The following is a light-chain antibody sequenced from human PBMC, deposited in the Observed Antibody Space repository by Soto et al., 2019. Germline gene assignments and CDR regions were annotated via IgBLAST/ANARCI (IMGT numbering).Light chain of an antibody. Sequence: EIVLTQSPGTLSLSPGERATLSCRASQSVSSSYLAWYQQKAGQAPRLLIYGASSRATGIPDWFSGSGSGTDFTLTISRREPEDFAVYYCQQHGSSPPYTFGQGTKLEIK. CDR3: QQHGSSPPYT. CDR1: QSVSSSY. J-gene: IGKJ2*01. V-gene: IGKV3-20*01. CDR2: GAS.